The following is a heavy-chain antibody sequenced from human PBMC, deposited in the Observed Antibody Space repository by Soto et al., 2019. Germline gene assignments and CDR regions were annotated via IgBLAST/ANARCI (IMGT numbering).Heavy chain of an antibody. CDR2: TYYRSKWYN. CDR1: GDSVSSNSAA. CDR3: ARARGTPGTYYYYGMDV. Sequence: QTLSLTCGMSGDSVSSNSAAWNWIRQSPSRGLEWLGRTYYRSKWYNDYAVSVKSRITINPDTSKNQFSLQLNSVTPEDTAVYYCARARGTPGTYYYYGMDVWGQGTTVTVSS. J-gene: IGHJ6*02. D-gene: IGHD1-1*01. V-gene: IGHV6-1*01.